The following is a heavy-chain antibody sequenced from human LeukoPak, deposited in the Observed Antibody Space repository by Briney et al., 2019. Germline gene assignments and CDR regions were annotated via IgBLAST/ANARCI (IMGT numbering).Heavy chain of an antibody. J-gene: IGHJ4*02. D-gene: IGHD4-17*01. V-gene: IGHV1-2*02. CDR1: GYTFTGYY. CDR2: INPNSGGT. CDR3: ARDLNYGDYAFSDY. Sequence: ASVKVSCKASGYTFTGYYMHWVRQAPGQGLEWMGWINPNSGGTNYAQKFQGRVTMTRDTSISTAYMELSRLRSDDTAVYYCARDLNYGDYAFSDYWGQGTLVTVFS.